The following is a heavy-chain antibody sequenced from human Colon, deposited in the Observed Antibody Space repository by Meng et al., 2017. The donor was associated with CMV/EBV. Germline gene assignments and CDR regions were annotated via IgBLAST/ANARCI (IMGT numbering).Heavy chain of an antibody. V-gene: IGHV4-30-4*08. D-gene: IGHD2-2*01. CDR1: SVGGHD. CDR2: IYYSGST. CDR3: ARTVVPAATDNWFDP. Sequence: SVGGHDMGWVRQAPGKGLEWIGYIYYSGSTYYNPSLKSRVTISVDTSKNQFSLKLSSVTAADTAVYYCARTVVPAATDNWFDPWGQGTLVTVSS. J-gene: IGHJ5*02.